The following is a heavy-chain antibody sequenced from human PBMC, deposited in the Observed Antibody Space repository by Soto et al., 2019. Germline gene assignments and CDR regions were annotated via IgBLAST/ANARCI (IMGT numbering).Heavy chain of an antibody. V-gene: IGHV4-59*03. D-gene: IGHD5-12*01. Sequence: SETLSLTCTVSGGSISDHYYMWIRQSPGKGLEYIGYIHNGGSTNYNPSLKSRVIISVDTSKNQFSLKLTSVTAADTAVYYCAAGGGLPRYYWGQGTLVTVSS. CDR2: IHNGGST. J-gene: IGHJ4*02. CDR1: GGSISDHY. CDR3: AAGGGLPRYY.